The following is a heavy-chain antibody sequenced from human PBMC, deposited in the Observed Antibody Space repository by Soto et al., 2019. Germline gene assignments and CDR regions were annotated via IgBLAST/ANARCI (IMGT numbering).Heavy chain of an antibody. Sequence: PSETLSLTCAVYGGSFSGYYWSWIRQPPGKGLEWIGQMNHNGSTNANPSLKSRVSISADTSKNQFSLKLTSLSAADTAIYFCARGSFFYYGMDVWGQGTTVTVSS. CDR2: MNHNGST. CDR3: ARGSFFYYGMDV. CDR1: GGSFSGYY. J-gene: IGHJ6*02. V-gene: IGHV4-34*01.